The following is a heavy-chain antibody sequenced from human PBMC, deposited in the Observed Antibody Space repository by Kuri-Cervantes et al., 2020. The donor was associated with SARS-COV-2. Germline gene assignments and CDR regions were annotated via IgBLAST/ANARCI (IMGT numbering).Heavy chain of an antibody. Sequence: GESLKISCAASGFTFSSYAMSWVRQAPGKGLEWVSAISGSGGSTYYADSVKGRFTISRDNSKNSLYLQMNSLRAEDTAVYYCARAKMITFGGVIVIRSYYYYMDVWGKGTTVTVSS. D-gene: IGHD3-16*02. CDR3: ARAKMITFGGVIVIRSYYYYMDV. CDR2: ISGSGGST. J-gene: IGHJ6*03. CDR1: GFTFSSYA. V-gene: IGHV3-23*01.